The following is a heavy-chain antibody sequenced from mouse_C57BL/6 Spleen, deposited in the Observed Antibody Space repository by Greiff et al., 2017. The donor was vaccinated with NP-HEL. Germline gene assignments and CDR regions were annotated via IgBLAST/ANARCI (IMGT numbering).Heavy chain of an antibody. Sequence: VQLQQPGAELVKPGASVKLSCKASGYTFTSYWMQWVKQRPGQGLEWIGEIDPSDSYTNYNQKFKGKATLTVDTSSSTADMQLSSLTSEDSAVYYCARRVVARYFDDWGQGTTLTVSS. CDR1: GYTFTSYW. J-gene: IGHJ2*01. CDR2: IDPSDSYT. D-gene: IGHD1-1*01. CDR3: ARRVVARYFDD. V-gene: IGHV1-50*01.